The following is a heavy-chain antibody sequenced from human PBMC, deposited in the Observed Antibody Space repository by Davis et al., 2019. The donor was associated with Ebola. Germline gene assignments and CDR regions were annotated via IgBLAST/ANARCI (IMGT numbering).Heavy chain of an antibody. CDR1: GNSFTSHW. CDR2: IYTGDSDT. Sequence: GESLKISCKDSGNSFTSHWIGWVRQMPGKGLAWLGIIYTGDSDTRYSPSFRGQVTISADKSTKTAFLVWTGLKASDTAMYYCASLRRTITGMDDAFDIWGQGTMVTVSS. CDR3: ASLRRTITGMDDAFDI. V-gene: IGHV5-51*01. D-gene: IGHD2-8*02. J-gene: IGHJ3*02.